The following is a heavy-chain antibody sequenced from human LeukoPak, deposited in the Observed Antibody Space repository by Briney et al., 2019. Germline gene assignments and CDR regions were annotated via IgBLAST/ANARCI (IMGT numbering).Heavy chain of an antibody. Sequence: PGGPLRLSCAASGFTLSNAWMSWVRQGPGKGLEWVGRIFSKAHGETTDYGAPVKGRFTISGDDSKNTVYLQMNSLKTEDTGMYYCITWYDGSGDYWGRGTLVTVPS. V-gene: IGHV3-15*01. CDR1: GFTLSNAW. CDR2: IFSKAHGETT. J-gene: IGHJ4*02. CDR3: ITWYDGSGDY. D-gene: IGHD3-22*01.